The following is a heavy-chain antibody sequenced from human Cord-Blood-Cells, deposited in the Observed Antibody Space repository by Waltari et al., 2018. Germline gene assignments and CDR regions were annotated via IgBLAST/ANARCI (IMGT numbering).Heavy chain of an antibody. CDR2: IIPIFGTA. CDR3: ARLGTGEYSSSSYFDY. Sequence: QVQLVQSGAEVKKPGSSVKVSCKASGGTFSSYAISWLRQAPGQGLEWMGGIIPIFGTANYAQKFQGRVTITADKSTSTAYMELSSLRSEDTAVYYCARLGTGEYSSSSYFDYWGQGTLVTVSS. V-gene: IGHV1-69*06. CDR1: GGTFSSYA. D-gene: IGHD6-6*01. J-gene: IGHJ4*02.